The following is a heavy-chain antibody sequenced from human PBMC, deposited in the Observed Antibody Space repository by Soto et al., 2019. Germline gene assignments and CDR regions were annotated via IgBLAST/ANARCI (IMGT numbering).Heavy chain of an antibody. V-gene: IGHV3-48*04. CDR2: ISGNGEII. D-gene: IGHD4-17*01. J-gene: IGHJ4*02. CDR1: GFTSSTYS. CDR3: ARDVDADFRTDFDY. Sequence: GGSLRLSCAASGFTSSTYSMNWVRQAPGKGLEWISYISGNGEIIQYAASARGRFTISRDNAENSVYLEMDSLRAEDTALYYCARDVDADFRTDFDYWGRGTLVTVSS.